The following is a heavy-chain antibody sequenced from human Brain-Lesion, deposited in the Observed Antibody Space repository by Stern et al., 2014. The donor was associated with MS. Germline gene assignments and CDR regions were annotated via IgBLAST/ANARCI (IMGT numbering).Heavy chain of an antibody. CDR2: ISFDERVQ. J-gene: IGHJ3*02. D-gene: IGHD3-3*02. CDR3: TRDAAIFGVNYAFDI. CDR1: GFSFSRYA. Sequence: DQLVESGGGVVQPGRSLRVSCTASGFSFSRYALHWVRQAPGKGLEWVAVISFDERVQHYGDSVKGRFTISRDNSKNILYLQMNSLRPEDTALYYCTRDAAIFGVNYAFDIWGRGTLVTVSS. V-gene: IGHV3-30*01.